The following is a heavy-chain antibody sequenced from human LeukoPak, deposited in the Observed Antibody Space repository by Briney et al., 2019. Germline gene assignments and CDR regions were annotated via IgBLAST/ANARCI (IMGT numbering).Heavy chain of an antibody. D-gene: IGHD3-16*02. V-gene: IGHV4-38-2*02. CDR3: AREGIMITFGGVIVPLHWFDP. Sequence: SETLSLTCAVSGYSISSDYYWGWIRQPPGKGLKWIGNIYHNGSTYYNPSLKSRVTISVDTSKNQFSLKLSSVTAADTAVYYCAREGIMITFGGVIVPLHWFDPWGQGTLVTVSS. J-gene: IGHJ5*02. CDR1: GYSISSDYY. CDR2: IYHNGST.